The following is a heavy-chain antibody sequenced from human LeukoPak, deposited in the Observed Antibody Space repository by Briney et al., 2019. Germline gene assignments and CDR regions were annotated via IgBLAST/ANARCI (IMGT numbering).Heavy chain of an antibody. CDR2: ISSSSSYI. Sequence: GGSLRLSCAASGFTFSSYSMNWVRQAPGKGLEWVSSISSSSSYIYYADSVKGRFTISRDNAKNSLYLQMNSLRAEDTAVYYCARTQSGSGSYEHTFDYWGQGTLVTVSS. CDR1: GFTFSSYS. D-gene: IGHD3-10*01. V-gene: IGHV3-21*04. CDR3: ARTQSGSGSYEHTFDY. J-gene: IGHJ4*02.